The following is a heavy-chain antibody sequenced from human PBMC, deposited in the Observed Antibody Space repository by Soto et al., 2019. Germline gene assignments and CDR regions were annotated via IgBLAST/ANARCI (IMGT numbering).Heavy chain of an antibody. CDR3: ARRKRYSYGYYYYYGMDV. CDR2: IYPGDSDT. Sequence: PGESLKISCKGSGYSLTSYWIGWVRQMPGKGLEWMGIIYPGDSDTRYSPSFQGQVTISADKSISTAYLQWSSLKASDTAMYYCARRKRYSYGYYYYYGMDVWGQGTTVTVSS. V-gene: IGHV5-51*01. D-gene: IGHD5-18*01. CDR1: GYSLTSYW. J-gene: IGHJ6*02.